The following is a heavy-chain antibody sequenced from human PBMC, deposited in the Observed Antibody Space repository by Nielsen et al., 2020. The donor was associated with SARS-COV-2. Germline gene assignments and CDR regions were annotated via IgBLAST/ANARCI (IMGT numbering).Heavy chain of an antibody. V-gene: IGHV3-30*03. CDR3: ASWEWFHH. Sequence: GESLKISCAASGFTFSSYGMHWVRQAPGKGLEWVAVISYDGSNKYYADSVKGRFTISRDNSKNTLYLQMNSLRAEDTAVYYCASWEWFHHWGQGTLVTVSS. CDR2: ISYDGSNK. J-gene: IGHJ4*02. CDR1: GFTFSSYG. D-gene: IGHD3-3*01.